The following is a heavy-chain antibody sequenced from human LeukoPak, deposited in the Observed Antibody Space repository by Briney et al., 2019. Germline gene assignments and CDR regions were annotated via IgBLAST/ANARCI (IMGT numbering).Heavy chain of an antibody. J-gene: IGHJ4*02. Sequence: SETLSLTCTVSGGSISSSSYYWGWIRQPLGKGLEWIGSIYYSGSTYYNPSLKSRVTISVDTSKNQLSLKLSSVTAADTAVYYCASARTSSRSWFTFDYWGQGILVTVSS. D-gene: IGHD6-13*01. CDR1: GGSISSSSYY. CDR3: ASARTSSRSWFTFDY. V-gene: IGHV4-39*01. CDR2: IYYSGST.